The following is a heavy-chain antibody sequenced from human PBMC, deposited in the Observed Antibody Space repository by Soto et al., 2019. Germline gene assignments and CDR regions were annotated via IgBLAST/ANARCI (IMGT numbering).Heavy chain of an antibody. CDR3: GSFRRAAATLNWFDP. Sequence: QVQLQESGPGLVKPSQTLSLTCTVSGGSISSGGYYWSWIRQHPGKGLEWIGYIYYSGSTYYNPSLKSPVTISVETSRNQFSLELSFVYAADQAVYCCGSFRRAAATLNWFDPWGQGTLVTVSS. D-gene: IGHD3-16*01. V-gene: IGHV4-31*01. CDR2: IYYSGST. J-gene: IGHJ5*02. CDR1: GGSISSGGYY.